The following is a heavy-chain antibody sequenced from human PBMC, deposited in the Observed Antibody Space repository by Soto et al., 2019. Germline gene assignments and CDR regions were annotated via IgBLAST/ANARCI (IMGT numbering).Heavy chain of an antibody. D-gene: IGHD5-18*01. CDR2: IIPIFGTA. J-gene: IGHJ6*02. CDR3: ARAGQYCYGYYYYGMDV. CDR1: GGTFSSYA. Sequence: ASVKVSCKASGGTFSSYAISWVRQAPGQGLEWMGGIIPIFGTANYAQKLQGRVTITADESTSTAYMELSSLRSEDTAVYYCARAGQYCYGYYYYGMDVWVQGTTVTFSS. V-gene: IGHV1-69*13.